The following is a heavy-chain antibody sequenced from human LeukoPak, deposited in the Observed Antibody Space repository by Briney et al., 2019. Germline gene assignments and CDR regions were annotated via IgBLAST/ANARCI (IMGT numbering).Heavy chain of an antibody. Sequence: GGSLRLSCAASGFTVSSNYMSWVRQAPGKGLEWVSVIYSGGSTYYADSVKGRFTISRDNSKNTLYLQMNSLRAEDTAVYYCAKARRDGYNFIPYYFDYWGQGTLVTVSS. J-gene: IGHJ4*02. D-gene: IGHD5-24*01. CDR1: GFTVSSNY. CDR2: IYSGGST. CDR3: AKARRDGYNFIPYYFDY. V-gene: IGHV3-53*01.